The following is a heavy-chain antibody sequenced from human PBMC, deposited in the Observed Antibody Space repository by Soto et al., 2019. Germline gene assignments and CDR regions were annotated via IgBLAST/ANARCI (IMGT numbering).Heavy chain of an antibody. Sequence: QLQLQESGSGLVKPSQTLSLTCAVSGGSISSGGYSWSWIRQPPGRGLEWIGYIYHSGSTYYNPSLKSRVTISVDRSKNQFSLKLSSVTAAVTAVYYCASGPIGDYTDGFDYWGQGTLVTVSS. CDR1: GGSISSGGYS. V-gene: IGHV4-30-2*01. J-gene: IGHJ4*02. D-gene: IGHD4-17*01. CDR2: IYHSGST. CDR3: ASGPIGDYTDGFDY.